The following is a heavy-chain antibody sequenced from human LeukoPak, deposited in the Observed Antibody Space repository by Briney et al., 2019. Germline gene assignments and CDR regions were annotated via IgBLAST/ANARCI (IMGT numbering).Heavy chain of an antibody. CDR3: ASYGGGKSDY. CDR2: IYYSGST. Sequence: SETLYLTCTVSGGSISSYYWSWIRQPPGKGLEWIGYIYYSGSTNYNPSLKSRATISVDTSKNQFSLKLSSVTAADTAVYYCASYGGGKSDYWGQGTLVTVSS. J-gene: IGHJ4*02. V-gene: IGHV4-59*08. D-gene: IGHD4-23*01. CDR1: GGSISSYY.